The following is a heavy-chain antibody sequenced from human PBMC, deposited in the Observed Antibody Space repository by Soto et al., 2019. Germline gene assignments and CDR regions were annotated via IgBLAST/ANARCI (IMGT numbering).Heavy chain of an antibody. Sequence: QVQLVESGGGVVQPGRSLRLSCAASGFTFSSYGMHWVRQAPGKGLEWVAVISYDGSNKYYADSVKGRFTISRDNSKNTLYLQMNSLRAEDTAVYYCAKSISGSYPYYYYGMDVWGQGTTVTVSS. D-gene: IGHD1-26*01. CDR2: ISYDGSNK. CDR3: AKSISGSYPYYYYGMDV. CDR1: GFTFSSYG. J-gene: IGHJ6*02. V-gene: IGHV3-30*18.